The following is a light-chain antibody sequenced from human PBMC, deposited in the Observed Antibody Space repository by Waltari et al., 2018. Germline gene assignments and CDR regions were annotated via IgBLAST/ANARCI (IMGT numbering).Light chain of an antibody. V-gene: IGKV3-15*01. Sequence: EIVLTQSPATLSVSPGERATLSCRASQSVSSNLAWYQHKPGQPPRLLIYGASTRATGIPARFSGSGSGTEFTLTISSLQSEDFAVYYCQQYYITPLSFGGGTRVEIK. CDR2: GAS. J-gene: IGKJ4*01. CDR1: QSVSSN. CDR3: QQYYITPLS.